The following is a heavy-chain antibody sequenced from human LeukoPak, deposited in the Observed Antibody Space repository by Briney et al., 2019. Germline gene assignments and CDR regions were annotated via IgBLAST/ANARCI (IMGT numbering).Heavy chain of an antibody. CDR1: GGFFSGYY. D-gene: IGHD3-3*01. Sequence: SETLSLTCAVYGGFFSGYYWNWIRQPPGKGLEWIGEINHSGSINYNPSLKSRVTISVDTSKNQFSLKLSSVTAADTAVSYCARRPLRFLEWLFDWGQGTLVTVSS. CDR3: ARRPLRFLEWLFD. J-gene: IGHJ4*02. V-gene: IGHV4-34*01. CDR2: INHSGSI.